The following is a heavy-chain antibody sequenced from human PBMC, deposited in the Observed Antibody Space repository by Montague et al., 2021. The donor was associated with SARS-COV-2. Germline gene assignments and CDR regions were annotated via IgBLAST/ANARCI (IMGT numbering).Heavy chain of an antibody. CDR2: IKQDGSEK. CDR3: ARVPSSSWYFEY. J-gene: IGHJ4*02. D-gene: IGHD6-13*01. V-gene: IGHV3-7*01. CDR1: GFSFSSYW. Sequence: SLRLSCAASGFSFSSYWMSWVRQAPGKGLEWVANIKQDGSEKYYVDSVKSRFTISRDDAKHSLYLQMSSLRAEDTAVYYCARVPSSSWYFEYWGQGTLVTVSS.